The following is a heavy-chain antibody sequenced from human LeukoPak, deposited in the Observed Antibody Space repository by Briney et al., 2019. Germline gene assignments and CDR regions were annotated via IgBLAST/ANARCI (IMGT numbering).Heavy chain of an antibody. J-gene: IGHJ4*02. CDR3: ARDGIAAAGTMDY. Sequence: GGSLRLSCAASGFTFSSYGMHWVRQAPGKGLEWVAVISYDGSNKYYADSVKGRFTISRDNSKNTLYLQMNSLRAEDTAVYYCARDGIAAAGTMDYWGQGTLVTVSS. V-gene: IGHV3-30*03. D-gene: IGHD6-13*01. CDR1: GFTFSSYG. CDR2: ISYDGSNK.